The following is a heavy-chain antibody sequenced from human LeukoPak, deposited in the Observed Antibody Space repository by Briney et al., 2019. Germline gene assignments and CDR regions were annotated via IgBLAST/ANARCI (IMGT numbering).Heavy chain of an antibody. CDR1: GFTFSSYA. Sequence: PGGSLRLSCAASGFTFSSYAVSWVRQAPGKGLEWVSAISGSGGSTYYADSVKGRFTISRDNSKNTLYLQMNSLRAKDTAVYYCAGDRMREGDFSGSYVYYFDYWGQGTLVTVSS. V-gene: IGHV3-23*01. D-gene: IGHD1-26*01. CDR2: ISGSGGST. J-gene: IGHJ4*02. CDR3: AGDRMREGDFSGSYVYYFDY.